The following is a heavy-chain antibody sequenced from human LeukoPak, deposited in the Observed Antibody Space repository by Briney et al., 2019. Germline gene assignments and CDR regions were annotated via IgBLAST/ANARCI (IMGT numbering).Heavy chain of an antibody. CDR1: GFSFSSYG. V-gene: IGHV3-23*01. CDR3: AEITMIRGFDY. CDR2: ISSSGSST. Sequence: TGGSLRLSCAASGFSFSSYGMSWVRQALGKGLEWVSSISSSGSSTYYADSVKGRFTISRDNSKNTVYLQMNSLRAEDTAVYYCAEITMIRGFDYWGQGTLVTVSS. J-gene: IGHJ4*02. D-gene: IGHD3-10*01.